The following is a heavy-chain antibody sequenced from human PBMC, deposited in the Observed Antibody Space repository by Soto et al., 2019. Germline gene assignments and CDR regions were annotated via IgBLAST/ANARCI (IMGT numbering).Heavy chain of an antibody. V-gene: IGHV4-61*01. Sequence: PSETLSLTCNVSGASVSSGSRYWSWIRQPPGKGLEWIGHIYFSGSTKSNPSLQSRVTIPVDMSKNQFSLRVISVTAADAAVYYWARDRGTPAYTFEFWGQGTMVTVSS. J-gene: IGHJ4*03. CDR2: IYFSGST. CDR1: GASVSSGSRY. CDR3: ARDRGTPAYTFEF. D-gene: IGHD3-16*01.